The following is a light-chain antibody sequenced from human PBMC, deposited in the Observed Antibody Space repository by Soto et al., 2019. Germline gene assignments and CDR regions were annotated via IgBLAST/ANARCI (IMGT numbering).Light chain of an antibody. V-gene: IGKV1-9*01. CDR3: QQLYDSPCT. Sequence: HMARSPGSVSAIVGESVTIPCRASQVISTSLAWYQVKPGKAPKLLIYAASTLESGVPSRFSATVSGTEFSLTITSLLPDDFATYYCQQLYDSPCTFGQGTRVEIK. CDR1: QVISTS. J-gene: IGKJ5*01. CDR2: AAS.